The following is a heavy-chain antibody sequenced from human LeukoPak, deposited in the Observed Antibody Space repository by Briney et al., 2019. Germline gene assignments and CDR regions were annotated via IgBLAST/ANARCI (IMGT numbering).Heavy chain of an antibody. CDR1: GGSFSNYY. CDR3: ARGLEDRISIFGLVKFYYFDF. Sequence: PSETLSLTCAVYGGSFSNYYWTWIRQPPGKGLEWIGEIDHSGSSHYNPSLKSRVTISVDTSKNQLSLKLSSVTAADTAVYYCARGLEDRISIFGLVKFYYFDFWGQGTLVTVSS. D-gene: IGHD3/OR15-3a*01. J-gene: IGHJ4*02. CDR2: IDHSGSS. V-gene: IGHV4-34*01.